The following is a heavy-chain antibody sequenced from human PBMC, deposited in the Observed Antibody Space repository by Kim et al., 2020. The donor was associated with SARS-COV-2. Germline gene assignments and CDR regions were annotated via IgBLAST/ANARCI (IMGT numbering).Heavy chain of an antibody. J-gene: IGHJ6*02. CDR1: GFTLNDFF. CDR3: VTNKEMVAAGAGRTYYYGMDV. Sequence: GGSLRLSCAASGFTLNDFFMDWVRQAPGKGLEWVGRSRNKARSYTTEYSASVKGRFTISRDDGENSLFLQMNSLIPEDTAVYYCVTNKEMVAAGAGRTYYYGMDVWGQGTTVTVSS. V-gene: IGHV3-72*01. CDR2: SRNKARSYTT. D-gene: IGHD2-15*01.